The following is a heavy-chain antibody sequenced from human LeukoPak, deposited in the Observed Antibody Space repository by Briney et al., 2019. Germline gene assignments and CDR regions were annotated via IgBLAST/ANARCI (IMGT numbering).Heavy chain of an antibody. CDR1: GYRFTSYW. CDR3: ARPRGAWYNAFDI. J-gene: IGHJ3*02. V-gene: IGHV5-51*01. D-gene: IGHD6-13*01. CDR2: IYPGDFDT. Sequence: GESLKIYCKGSGYRFTSYWIGWVRQMPGKGLEWMGIIYPGDFDTRYSPSFEGQVTISADKSVSTAYLQWSSLKASDSAMYYCARPRGAWYNAFDIWGQGTMVTVSS.